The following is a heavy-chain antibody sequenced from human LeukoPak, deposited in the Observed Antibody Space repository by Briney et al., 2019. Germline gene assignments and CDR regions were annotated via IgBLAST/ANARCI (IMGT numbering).Heavy chain of an antibody. CDR2: IYYSGIT. CDR3: ARRDSSGYYSY. D-gene: IGHD3-22*01. V-gene: IGHV4-59*01. Sequence: SETLSLTCTVSSGSISNYYWSWFRQSPGKGLEWIGYIYYSGITNYNPSLKSRVTISVDTFKNQFSLNLDSVTAADTAVYYCARRDSSGYYSYWGQGTLVTVSS. CDR1: SGSISNYY. J-gene: IGHJ4*02.